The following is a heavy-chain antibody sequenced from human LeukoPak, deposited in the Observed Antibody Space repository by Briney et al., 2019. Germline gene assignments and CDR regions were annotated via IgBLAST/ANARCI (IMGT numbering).Heavy chain of an antibody. D-gene: IGHD3-10*01. V-gene: IGHV4-31*03. CDR3: ARSSGSNAFDI. Sequence: PSETLSLTCTVSGGSISSGGYYWSWIRQHPGKGLEWIGYIYYSGSTYYNPSLKSRVTISVDTSKNQFSLKLSSVTAAGTAVYYCARSSGSNAFDIWGQGTMVTVSS. CDR2: IYYSGST. CDR1: GGSISSGGYY. J-gene: IGHJ3*02.